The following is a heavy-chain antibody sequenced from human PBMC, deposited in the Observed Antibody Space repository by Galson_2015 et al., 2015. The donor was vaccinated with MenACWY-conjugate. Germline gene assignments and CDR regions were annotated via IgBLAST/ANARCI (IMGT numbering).Heavy chain of an antibody. CDR2: ISPGDSYT. CDR1: GYSFTTYW. J-gene: IGHJ6*02. CDR3: ARHPPGGRGMDV. V-gene: IGHV5-51*01. D-gene: IGHD1-26*01. Sequence: QSGAEVKKPGESLQISFTGSGYSFTTYWIGWVRQMPGKGLEWMGLISPGDSYTRYNPAFQGQVTISADKSISTAYLQWNSLQASDTAMYYCARHPPGGRGMDVWGQGTTVTVSS.